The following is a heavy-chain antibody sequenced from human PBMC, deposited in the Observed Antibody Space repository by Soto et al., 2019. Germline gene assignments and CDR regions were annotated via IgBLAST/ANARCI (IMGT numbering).Heavy chain of an antibody. J-gene: IGHJ5*02. CDR1: GGSIRSYY. Sequence: QVQLQESGPGLVKPSETLSLTCTVSGGSIRSYYWRWIRQPPGKGLEWIGSIYYSGSTNYKPSLKSRVTISVDTSKSQFSLKLNSVTAADTAVCYCARQGGWFDPWGQGTPVTVSS. CDR3: ARQGGWFDP. V-gene: IGHV4-59*08. CDR2: IYYSGST. D-gene: IGHD1-26*01.